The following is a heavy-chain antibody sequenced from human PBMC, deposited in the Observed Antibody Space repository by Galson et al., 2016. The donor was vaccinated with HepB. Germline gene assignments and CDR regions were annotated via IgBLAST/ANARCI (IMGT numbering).Heavy chain of an antibody. D-gene: IGHD6-19*01. V-gene: IGHV1-2*02. CDR1: GNTFTDYW. J-gene: IGHJ4*02. CDR2: INPTTGAT. Sequence: SVKVSCQASGNTFTDYWIHWVRQTPGLGLEWMGWINPTTGATKYAPKFQDKVTMTSDTSTTTSYLEVRGLTSDDTAVYFCATAPGAGTFWGQGTLVSVS. CDR3: ATAPGAGTF.